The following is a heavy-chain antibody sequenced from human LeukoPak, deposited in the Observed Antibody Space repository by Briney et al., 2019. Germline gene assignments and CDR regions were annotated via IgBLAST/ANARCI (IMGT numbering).Heavy chain of an antibody. CDR1: GGTFSSYA. CDR2: IIPIFGTA. D-gene: IGHD2-2*01. V-gene: IGHV1-69*13. J-gene: IGHJ6*02. CDR3: ARAAMKRESTYYFGMDV. Sequence: SVKVSCKASGGTFSSYAISWVRQAPGQGLEWMGGIIPIFGTANYAQKFQGRVTITADESTSTACMELSSLRSEDTAVYYCARAAMKRESTYYFGMDVWGQGTTVTVSS.